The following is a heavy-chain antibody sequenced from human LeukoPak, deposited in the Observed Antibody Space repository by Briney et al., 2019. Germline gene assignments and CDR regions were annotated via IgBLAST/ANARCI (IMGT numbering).Heavy chain of an antibody. J-gene: IGHJ6*03. D-gene: IGHD6-13*01. CDR2: VSDSGST. V-gene: IGHV4-59*11. CDR3: ARTGSSWPLNYYYYMDG. Sequence: SETLSLTCTVSGGTISSHYWSWIRQPPGKGLEWIGYVSDSGSTNYTPSRKSRVTVSVDTSKDQFYLKLTSVTAADTAVYYCARTGSSWPLNYYYYMDGWGKGTTVTVSS. CDR1: GGTISSHY.